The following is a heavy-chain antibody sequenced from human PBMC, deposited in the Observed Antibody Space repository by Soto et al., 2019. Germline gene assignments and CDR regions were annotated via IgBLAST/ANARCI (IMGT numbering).Heavy chain of an antibody. CDR1: GGSFSGYY. V-gene: IGHV4-34*01. Sequence: QVQLQQWGAGLLKPSETLSLTCAVYGGSFSGYYWSWIRQPPGKGLEWIGEINHSGSTNYNPALKSRVTISVDTSKNHSSLKLSSVTAADTAVYYCARMKNYGSGSYYQSGWFDPWGQGTLVTVSS. J-gene: IGHJ5*02. CDR3: ARMKNYGSGSYYQSGWFDP. D-gene: IGHD3-10*01. CDR2: INHSGST.